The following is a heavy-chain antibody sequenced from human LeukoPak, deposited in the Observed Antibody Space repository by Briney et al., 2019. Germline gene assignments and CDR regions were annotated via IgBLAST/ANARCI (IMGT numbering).Heavy chain of an antibody. V-gene: IGHV3-30*01. J-gene: IGHJ4*02. CDR3: AKVDIVATIDAGRLVDY. D-gene: IGHD5-12*01. CDR2: ISNDGSNK. CDR1: GFTFSSYA. Sequence: GRSLRLSCAASGFTFSSYAMHWVRQAPGKGLEWVAAISNDGSNKYYADSVKGRFTMSRDNSKNTLYLQMNSLRAEDTAVYYCAKVDIVATIDAGRLVDYWGQGTLVTVSS.